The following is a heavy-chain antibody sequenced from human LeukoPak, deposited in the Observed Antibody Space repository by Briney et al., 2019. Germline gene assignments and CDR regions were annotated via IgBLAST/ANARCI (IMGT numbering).Heavy chain of an antibody. CDR1: GYTFTTYD. J-gene: IGHJ4*02. CDR2: MKPNSGHT. Sequence: ASVKVSCKASGYTFTTYDINWVRQATGQGLEWLGYMKPNSGHTGYAQKFQGSVTMTRNTSISTAYMELSSLRSEDTAMYYCAREFRSDSHWGQGTLVTVAS. CDR3: AREFRSDSH. V-gene: IGHV1-8*01.